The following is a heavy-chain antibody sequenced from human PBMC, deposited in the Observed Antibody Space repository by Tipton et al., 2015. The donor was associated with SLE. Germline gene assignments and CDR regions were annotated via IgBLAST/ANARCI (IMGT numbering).Heavy chain of an antibody. D-gene: IGHD3-10*01. CDR1: GGSISSHY. CDR2: IYYSGST. Sequence: TLSLTCTVSGGSISSHYWSWIRQSPGKGLEWIGYIYYSGSTNYNPSLKSRVTISVDTSKNQFSLKLSSVTAADTAVYYCARLLVRGVIMVFDYWGQGTLVTVSS. J-gene: IGHJ4*02. CDR3: ARLLVRGVIMVFDY. V-gene: IGHV4-59*11.